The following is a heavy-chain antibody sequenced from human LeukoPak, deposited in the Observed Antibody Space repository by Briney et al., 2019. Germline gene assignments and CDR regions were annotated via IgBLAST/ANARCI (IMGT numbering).Heavy chain of an antibody. Sequence: SVEVSCKASGGTFSSYAISWVRQAPGQGLEWMGRIIPILGIANYAQKFQGRVTITADKSTSTAYMELSSLRSEDTAVYYCARDSGNDLDYYYYYGMDVWGQGTTVTVSS. CDR1: GGTFSSYA. CDR3: ARDSGNDLDYYYYYGMDV. V-gene: IGHV1-69*04. CDR2: IIPILGIA. J-gene: IGHJ6*02. D-gene: IGHD5-12*01.